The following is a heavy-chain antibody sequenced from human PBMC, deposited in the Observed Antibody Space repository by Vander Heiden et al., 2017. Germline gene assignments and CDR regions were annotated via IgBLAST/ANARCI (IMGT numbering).Heavy chain of an antibody. Sequence: EVQLLESGGGLVQPGGSLRLSCVASGFTFSTFPMTWVRQAPGQGLEWVSLISGSGGSTDYADSVKGRFTISRDNSKNTLYLQMNSLRVEDTAIYYCAKDYFGSGWYSLDYWGQGTLVTVSS. CDR1: GFTFSTFP. CDR3: AKDYFGSGWYSLDY. CDR2: ISGSGGST. V-gene: IGHV3-23*01. D-gene: IGHD6-19*01. J-gene: IGHJ4*02.